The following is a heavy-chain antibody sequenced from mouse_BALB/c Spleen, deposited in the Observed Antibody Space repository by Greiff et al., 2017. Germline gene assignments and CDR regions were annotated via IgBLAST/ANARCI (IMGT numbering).Heavy chain of an antibody. CDR1: GYAFSSYW. CDR2: IYPGDGDT. CDR3: ARSNYYDYLDY. Sequence: VQLQESGAELVRPGSSVKISCKASGYAFSSYWMNWVKQRPGQGLEWIGQIYPGDGDTNYNGKFKGKATLTADKSSSTAYMQLSSLTSEDSAVYFCARSNYYDYLDYWGQGTTLTVCS. J-gene: IGHJ2*01. D-gene: IGHD2-4*01. V-gene: IGHV1-80*01.